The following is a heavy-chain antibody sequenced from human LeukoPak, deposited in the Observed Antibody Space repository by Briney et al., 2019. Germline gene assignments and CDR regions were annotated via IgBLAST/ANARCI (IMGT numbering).Heavy chain of an antibody. CDR1: GFTFSTSG. Sequence: GGSLRLTCAASGFTFSTSGMHWVRQAPGKGLEWVAVIWYDGSNKYYADSVKGRLTISRDNSKNTLYLQMNSLRAEDTAVYYCARHYDILTDTEPGFDLWGRGTLVTVSS. CDR3: ARHYDILTDTEPGFDL. D-gene: IGHD3-9*01. J-gene: IGHJ2*01. V-gene: IGHV3-33*01. CDR2: IWYDGSNK.